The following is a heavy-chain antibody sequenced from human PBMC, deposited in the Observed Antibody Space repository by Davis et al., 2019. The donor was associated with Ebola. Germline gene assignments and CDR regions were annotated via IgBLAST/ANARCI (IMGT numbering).Heavy chain of an antibody. V-gene: IGHV3-7*01. CDR3: ARSIVATRGDAFDI. D-gene: IGHD2-21*01. Sequence: PGGSLRLSCAASGFTFSSYGMHWVRQAPGKGLEWVASIKQDGSEKYYVDSVKGRFTISRDNAKNSLYLQMNSLRAEDTAVYYCARSIVATRGDAFDIWGQGTMVTVSS. CDR1: GFTFSSYG. CDR2: IKQDGSEK. J-gene: IGHJ3*02.